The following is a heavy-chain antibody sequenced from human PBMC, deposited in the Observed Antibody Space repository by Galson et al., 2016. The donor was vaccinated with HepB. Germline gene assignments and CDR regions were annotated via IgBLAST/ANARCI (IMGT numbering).Heavy chain of an antibody. V-gene: IGHV4-59*01. CDR3: ATIDCSSTSCYEYFDY. J-gene: IGHJ4*02. D-gene: IGHD2-2*01. CDR2: IFYSGST. CDR1: GGSISSDY. Sequence: ETLSLTCTVSGGSISSDYWSWIRQPPGKGLEFIGYIFYSGSTNYNPSLKSRVTISADRSKNQFSLTLNSVTAADTAVYYCATIDCSSTSCYEYFDYWGQGTLVTVSS.